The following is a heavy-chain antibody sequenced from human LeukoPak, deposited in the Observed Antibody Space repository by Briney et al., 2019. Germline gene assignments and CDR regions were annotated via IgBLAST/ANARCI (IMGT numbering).Heavy chain of an antibody. D-gene: IGHD1-1*01. J-gene: IGHJ3*02. CDR2: ISPSGGST. CDR3: ARDETKKEAFDI. V-gene: IGHV1-46*01. CDR1: GFSFTNYY. Sequence: GASVKVSCKASGFSFTNYYMHWVRQAPGQGLEWMGVISPSGGSTTYAERFQGRVTMTRDTSTGTVYMELNSLISEDTAVYYCARDETKKEAFDIWGQGTMVTVSS.